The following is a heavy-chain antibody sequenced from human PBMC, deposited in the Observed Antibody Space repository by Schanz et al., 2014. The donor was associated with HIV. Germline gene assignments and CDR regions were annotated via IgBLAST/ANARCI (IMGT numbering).Heavy chain of an antibody. V-gene: IGHV1-8*01. Sequence: QVQLVQPGAEVKKPGASVKVSCKASGYTFTTNDINWVRQATGQGLEWMGWMNPNSGNTGYAQKFQGRVTLTTDTSTNTAYMELRSLRSDDTAVYYCARGARYGMDVWGQGTTVTVSS. CDR3: ARGARYGMDV. J-gene: IGHJ6*02. CDR1: GYTFTTND. CDR2: MNPNSGNT.